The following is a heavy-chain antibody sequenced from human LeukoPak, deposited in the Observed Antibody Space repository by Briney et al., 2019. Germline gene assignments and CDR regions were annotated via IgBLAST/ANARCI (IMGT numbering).Heavy chain of an antibody. V-gene: IGHV4-59*11. CDR2: IYYRGST. D-gene: IGHD3-3*01. J-gene: IGHJ5*02. CDR1: GGSISSHY. Sequence: PSETLSLTCTVSGGSISSHYWSWIRQPPGKGLEWIGYIYYRGSTNYNPSLKSRVTISVDTSKNQFPLKLSSVTAADTAVYYCARVMDYDFWSGLYNWFDPWGQGTLVTVFS. CDR3: ARVMDYDFWSGLYNWFDP.